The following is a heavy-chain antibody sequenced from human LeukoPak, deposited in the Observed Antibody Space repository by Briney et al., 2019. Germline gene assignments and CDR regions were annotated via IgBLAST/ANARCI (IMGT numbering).Heavy chain of an antibody. Sequence: GALRLSCAASGFTFSSYWMHWVRQAPGKGLVWVSRINSDGSGTSYADSVKGRFTISRDNAKNTLYLQMNSLRAEDTAVYYCARDLGYCSSTSCYTWADYYYGMDVWGQGTTVTVSS. CDR2: INSDGSGT. V-gene: IGHV3-74*01. CDR3: ARDLGYCSSTSCYTWADYYYGMDV. J-gene: IGHJ6*02. CDR1: GFTFSSYW. D-gene: IGHD2-2*02.